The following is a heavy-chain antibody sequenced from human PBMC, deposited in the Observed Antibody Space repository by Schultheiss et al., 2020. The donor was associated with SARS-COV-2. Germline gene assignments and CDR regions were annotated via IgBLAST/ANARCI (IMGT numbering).Heavy chain of an antibody. CDR2: IYYSGST. CDR3: ASHSSSWSQYFDY. J-gene: IGHJ4*02. V-gene: IGHV4-59*12. CDR1: GGSISSYY. D-gene: IGHD6-13*01. Sequence: SQTLSLTCTVSGGSISSYYWSWIRQPPGKGLEWIGYIYYSGSTNYNPSLKSRVTISVDTSKNQFSLKLSSVTAADTAVYYCASHSSSWSQYFDYWGQGTLVTVSS.